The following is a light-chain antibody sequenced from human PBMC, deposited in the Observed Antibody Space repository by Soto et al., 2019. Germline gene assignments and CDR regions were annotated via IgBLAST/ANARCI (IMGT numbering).Light chain of an antibody. CDR3: AAWDDSLNGLDV. Sequence: QSVLTQPPSASATPGQRVTISCSGSRSNIGSNTVNWYQQLPGTAPKLLIYNDNQRPSGVPDRFSGSKSGTSASLAISGLQSKDEADYHCAAWDDSLNGLDVFGTGTKVTVL. V-gene: IGLV1-44*01. J-gene: IGLJ1*01. CDR2: NDN. CDR1: RSNIGSNT.